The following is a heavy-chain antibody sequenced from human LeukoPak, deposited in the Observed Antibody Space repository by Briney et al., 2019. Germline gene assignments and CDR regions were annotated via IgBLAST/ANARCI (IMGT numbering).Heavy chain of an antibody. V-gene: IGHV3-23*01. D-gene: IGHD3-10*01. CDR3: AKDPYLGSGTLYPTFDY. CDR2: ISGDGGST. J-gene: IGHJ4*01. Sequence: PGGSLRLSCAASGFTFTSYAMSWVRQTPGKGLEWVSFISGDGGSTYYADSLRGRFTISRDNFKNTLFLQMNSLRAEDTAVYYCAKDPYLGSGTLYPTFDYWGHGTLVAVSS. CDR1: GFTFTSYA.